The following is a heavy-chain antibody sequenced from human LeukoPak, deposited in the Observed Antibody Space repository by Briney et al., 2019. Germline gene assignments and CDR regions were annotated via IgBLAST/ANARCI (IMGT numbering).Heavy chain of an antibody. CDR2: ISGSDSST. CDR3: AKCRSMAVAGINY. V-gene: IGHV3-23*01. J-gene: IGHJ4*02. Sequence: SGGSLRLSCAASGFTFSSYAMSWVRQAPGKGLEWVSAISGSDSSTHYADSVKGRFTISRDNSKNTLFLQLNSLRAEDTAVYYCAKCRSMAVAGINYWGQGTLVTVSS. CDR1: GFTFSSYA. D-gene: IGHD6-19*01.